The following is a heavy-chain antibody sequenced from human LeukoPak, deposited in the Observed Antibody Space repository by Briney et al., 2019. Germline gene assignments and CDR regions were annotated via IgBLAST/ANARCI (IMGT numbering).Heavy chain of an antibody. CDR2: IYHSGST. CDR3: ARNWNALSYYYYYMDV. CDR1: GYPISSGYH. J-gene: IGHJ6*03. D-gene: IGHD1-1*01. V-gene: IGHV4-38-2*01. Sequence: PSETLSLTCAVSGYPISSGYHWGWIRQPPGKGLEWIGSIYHSGSTYYNPSLKSRVTISVDTSKNQFSLKLSSVTAADTAVYYCARNWNALSYYYYYMDVWGKGTTVTVSS.